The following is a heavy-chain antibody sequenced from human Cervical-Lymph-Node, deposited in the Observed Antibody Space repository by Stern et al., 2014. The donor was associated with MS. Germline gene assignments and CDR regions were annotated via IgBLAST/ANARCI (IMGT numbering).Heavy chain of an antibody. Sequence: QVQLVQSGAEVKKTGASVTVSCRTSGYTFIDYYIHWVRQAPGQGLEWMGIINLSDGATTYAQKFQGRVTMTRDTSTNTAYMQLGSLTSEDTAVFFCAREGADDDAFDVWGQGTMVTVSS. CDR1: GYTFIDYY. CDR2: INLSDGAT. J-gene: IGHJ3*01. D-gene: IGHD1-26*01. CDR3: AREGADDDAFDV. V-gene: IGHV1-46*03.